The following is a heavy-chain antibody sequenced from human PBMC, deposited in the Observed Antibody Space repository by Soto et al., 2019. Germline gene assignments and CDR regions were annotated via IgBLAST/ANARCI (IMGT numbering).Heavy chain of an antibody. CDR3: ARVGSIAAAGNPDTYYYYYYGMDV. V-gene: IGHV3-74*01. Sequence: GGSLSLSCAASGFTFSSYWMHWVRQAPGKGLVWVSRINSDGSSTSYADSVKGRFTISRDNAKNTLYLQMNSLRAEDTAVYYCARVGSIAAAGNPDTYYYYYYGMDVWGQGTTVTVSS. D-gene: IGHD6-13*01. CDR2: INSDGSST. CDR1: GFTFSSYW. J-gene: IGHJ6*02.